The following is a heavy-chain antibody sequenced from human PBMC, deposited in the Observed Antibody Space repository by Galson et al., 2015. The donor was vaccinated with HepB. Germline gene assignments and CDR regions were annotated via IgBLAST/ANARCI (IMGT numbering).Heavy chain of an antibody. J-gene: IGHJ4*02. CDR3: ARDQNGGVIPYTGGDY. CDR2: ISAYNGNT. D-gene: IGHD3-16*02. V-gene: IGHV1-18*01. CDR1: GYTFTSYG. Sequence: SVKVSCKASGYTFTSYGISWVRQAPGQGLEWMGWISAYNGNTNYAQKLQGRVTMTTDTSTSTAYMELRSLRSDDTAVYYCARDQNGGVIPYTGGDYWGQGTLVTVSS.